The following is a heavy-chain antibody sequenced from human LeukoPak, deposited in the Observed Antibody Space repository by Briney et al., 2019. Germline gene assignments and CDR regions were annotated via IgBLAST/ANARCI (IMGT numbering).Heavy chain of an antibody. V-gene: IGHV1-69*01. D-gene: IGHD6-19*01. CDR2: IIPIFGTA. J-gene: IGHJ4*02. Sequence: SVTVSCKASGGTFSSYAISWVRQAPGQGLEWMGGIIPIFGTANYAQKFQGRATHTADEPTRTAYMEPSSRTSARPAVYVCPRRGRSSGWYDLGFCDYWGERTRVSVS. CDR1: GGTFSSYA. CDR3: PRRGRSSGWYDLGFCDY.